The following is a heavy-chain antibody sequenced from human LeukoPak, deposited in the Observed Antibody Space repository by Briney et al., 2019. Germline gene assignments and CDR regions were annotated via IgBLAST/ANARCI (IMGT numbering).Heavy chain of an antibody. J-gene: IGHJ4*02. CDR1: GGSISSGGYS. V-gene: IGHV4-30-2*01. Sequence: PSQTLSLTCAVSGGSISSGGYSWSWIRQPPGKGLEWIGYIYHSGSTYYNPSLKSRVTISVDTSKNQFSLKLSSVTAADTAVYYCARGYWGELLGLFDYWGQGTLVTVSS. CDR2: IYHSGST. CDR3: ARGYWGELLGLFDY. D-gene: IGHD1-26*01.